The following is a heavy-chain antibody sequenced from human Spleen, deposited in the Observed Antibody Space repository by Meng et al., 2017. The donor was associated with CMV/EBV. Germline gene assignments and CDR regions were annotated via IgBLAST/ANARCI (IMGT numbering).Heavy chain of an antibody. J-gene: IGHJ4*02. CDR2: IYYSGST. D-gene: IGHD4-17*01. V-gene: IGHV4-39*07. CDR3: ARVHGVLAYFDY. CDR1: GGSISSSSYY. Sequence: SETLSLTCTVSGGSISSSSYYWGWIRQPPGKGLEWIGSIYYSGSTYYNPSLKSRVTISVDTSKNQFSLKLSSVTAADTAVYYCARVHGVLAYFDYWGQGTLVTVSS.